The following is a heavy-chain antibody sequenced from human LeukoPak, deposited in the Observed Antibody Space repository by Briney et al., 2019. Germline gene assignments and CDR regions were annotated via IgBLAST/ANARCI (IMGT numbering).Heavy chain of an antibody. D-gene: IGHD5-24*01. Sequence: ASVKASCKASGYTFVNYDINWVRQATGQGLEWMGWMNPTSGNTGYAQKLQGRVSMTRDTSISTAYMELSSLTYEDTAVYYCTMTSPAGYNLVGAFDTWGQGTKVTVSS. V-gene: IGHV1-8*01. J-gene: IGHJ3*02. CDR2: MNPTSGNT. CDR3: TMTSPAGYNLVGAFDT. CDR1: GYTFVNYD.